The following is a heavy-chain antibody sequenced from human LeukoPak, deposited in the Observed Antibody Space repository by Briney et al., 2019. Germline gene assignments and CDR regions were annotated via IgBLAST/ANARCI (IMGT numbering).Heavy chain of an antibody. CDR2: ISAYNGNT. V-gene: IGHV1-18*01. Sequence: GASVKVSCKASGYTFTSYGISWVRQAPGQGLEWMGWISAYNGNTNYAQKLQGRGTMTTDTSTSTAYMELRSLRSDDTAVYYCAREGCGGDCYSSMYYYYYMDVWGKGTTVTISS. D-gene: IGHD2-21*02. CDR3: AREGCGGDCYSSMYYYYYMDV. CDR1: GYTFTSYG. J-gene: IGHJ6*03.